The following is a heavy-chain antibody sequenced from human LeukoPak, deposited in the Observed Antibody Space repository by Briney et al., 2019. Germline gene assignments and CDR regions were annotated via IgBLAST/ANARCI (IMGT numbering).Heavy chain of an antibody. Sequence: SETLSLTCTVSGGSISSYYWSWIRQPPGKGLEWIGYIYYSGSTNYNPSLKSRVTISVDTFKNQFSLKLSSVTAADTAVYYCARRGRYDAFDIWGQGTMVTVSS. V-gene: IGHV4-59*08. J-gene: IGHJ3*02. CDR1: GGSISSYY. CDR3: ARRGRYDAFDI. CDR2: IYYSGST. D-gene: IGHD6-19*01.